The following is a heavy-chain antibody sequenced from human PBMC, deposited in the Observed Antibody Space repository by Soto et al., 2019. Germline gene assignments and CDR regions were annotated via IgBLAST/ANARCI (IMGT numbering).Heavy chain of an antibody. J-gene: IGHJ4*02. D-gene: IGHD3-10*01. CDR3: AKGRGGSGSLTPRVDF. Sequence: EVQLLESGGGLVQPGGSLRLSCAASGFTFNNYAMTWVRQAPGKGLEWVSAISGGGDTTYYADSVKGRFTVSRDGSKNTLYLQRSSLRAEDTALYYCAKGRGGSGSLTPRVDFWGQGTLVTVSS. CDR2: ISGGGDTT. V-gene: IGHV3-23*01. CDR1: GFTFNNYA.